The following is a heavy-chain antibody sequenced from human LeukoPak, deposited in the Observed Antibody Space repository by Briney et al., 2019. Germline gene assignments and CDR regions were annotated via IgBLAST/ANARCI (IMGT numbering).Heavy chain of an antibody. V-gene: IGHV4-34*01. Sequence: PSETLSLTCAVYVGSFSGYYWSWIRQPPGKGLECIGEINHSGNTNYNPSLKTRVTLPVDTSKNQLPLKLSSVTAADTAVYYCARRPAATRTNWFDPWGQGTLVTVSS. J-gene: IGHJ5*02. D-gene: IGHD2-15*01. CDR1: VGSFSGYY. CDR2: INHSGNT. CDR3: ARRPAATRTNWFDP.